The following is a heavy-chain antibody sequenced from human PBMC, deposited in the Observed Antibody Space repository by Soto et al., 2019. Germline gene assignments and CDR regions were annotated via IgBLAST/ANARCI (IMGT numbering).Heavy chain of an antibody. Sequence: SETLSLTCSVSGGSITNTNYHWGWIRQAQGKGLEWIGTLYFRGATDYNPSLQSRVTISADTSKNHISLHLSSVTAADTAVYYCFAVLAATIDYWDHGTRVSVS. CDR1: GGSITNTNYH. V-gene: IGHV4-39*02. D-gene: IGHD2-15*01. CDR3: FAVLAATIDY. J-gene: IGHJ4*01. CDR2: LYFRGAT.